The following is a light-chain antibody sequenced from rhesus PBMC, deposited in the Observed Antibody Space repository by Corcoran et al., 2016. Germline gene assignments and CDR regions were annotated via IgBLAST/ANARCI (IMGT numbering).Light chain of an antibody. J-gene: IGKJ2*01. Sequence: DIQLTQSPSSLSASVGDRVTITCRASQDINSYLAWYQQQSGKAPKLLIYDASNLQSGVPSRFSGSGSGTDFTLTISSLQPEDFAVYYCQQRNSYPYSFGQGTKVEIK. V-gene: IGKV1-38*01. CDR2: DAS. CDR1: QDINSY. CDR3: QQRNSYPYS.